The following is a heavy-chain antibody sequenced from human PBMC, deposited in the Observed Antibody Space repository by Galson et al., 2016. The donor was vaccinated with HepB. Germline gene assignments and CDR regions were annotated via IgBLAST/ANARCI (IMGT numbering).Heavy chain of an antibody. CDR3: ARLWFGETHFDY. CDR2: IKQGGSQT. CDR1: GFTFRNFW. V-gene: IGHV3-7*01. J-gene: IGHJ4*02. Sequence: SLRLSCAASGFTFRNFWMSWVRQDPGKGLEWVANIKQGGSQTYYVDSVKGRSTISRDDAKNSLYLQMNSLRAEDTAVYCCARLWFGETHFDYWGQGAVVTVSS. D-gene: IGHD3-10*01.